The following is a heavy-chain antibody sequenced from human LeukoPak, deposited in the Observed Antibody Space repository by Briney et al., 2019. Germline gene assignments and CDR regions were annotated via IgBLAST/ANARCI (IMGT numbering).Heavy chain of an antibody. CDR3: ARDPPLDAFDI. Sequence: SETLSLTCTVSGGSISSYHWSWIRQPPGKGLEWIGDIYYSGSTNYNPSLKSRVTISVDTSKNQFSLKLSSVTAADTAVYYCARDPPLDAFDIWGQGTMVTVSS. V-gene: IGHV4-59*01. CDR1: GGSISSYH. CDR2: IYYSGST. J-gene: IGHJ3*02.